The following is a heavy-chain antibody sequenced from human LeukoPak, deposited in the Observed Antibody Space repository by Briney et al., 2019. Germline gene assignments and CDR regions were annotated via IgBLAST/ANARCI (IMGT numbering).Heavy chain of an antibody. Sequence: GGSLLLSCAASGFTFSSYAMSWVRPAPGKGLEGVSDISGSGGSTYYADSVKGRFTISRDNSKNTLYLQMNSLRAEDTALYYCAKENAYYDSSGYYSSWGQGTLVTVSS. V-gene: IGHV3-23*01. J-gene: IGHJ5*02. CDR1: GFTFSSYA. D-gene: IGHD3-22*01. CDR2: ISGSGGST. CDR3: AKENAYYDSSGYYSS.